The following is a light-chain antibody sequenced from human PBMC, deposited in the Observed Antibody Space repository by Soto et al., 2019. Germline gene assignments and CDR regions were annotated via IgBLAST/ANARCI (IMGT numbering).Light chain of an antibody. J-gene: IGKJ5*01. V-gene: IGKV3-11*01. Sequence: EIVLTQSPVTLSLSPGERSTVSFMASQSVSSYLAWYQQKPGQAPRLLIYDASNRATGIPARFSGSGSGTDFTLTISSLEPEDFAVYYCQHRKNWQVTFGQGTRLEIK. CDR3: QHRKNWQVT. CDR1: QSVSSY. CDR2: DAS.